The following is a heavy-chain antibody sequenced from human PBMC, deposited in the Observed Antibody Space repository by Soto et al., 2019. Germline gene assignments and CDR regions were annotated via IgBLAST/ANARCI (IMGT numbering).Heavy chain of an antibody. CDR3: VTGSQGDY. CDR1: GFIFSNYW. J-gene: IGHJ4*02. V-gene: IGHV3-74*01. CDR2: IDHDGPT. Sequence: EVQLVESGGGLVQPGGSLRLSCAGSGFIFSNYWMHWVRQAPGKGLEWVSRIDHDGPTDYAASVRSRFTISRDNAENTLYLQMNRLRPEDTAVYYWVTGSQGDYWGQGTLVTVSS. D-gene: IGHD2-15*01.